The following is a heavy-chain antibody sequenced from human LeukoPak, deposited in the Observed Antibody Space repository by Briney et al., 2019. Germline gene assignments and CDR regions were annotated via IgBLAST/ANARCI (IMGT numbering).Heavy chain of an antibody. D-gene: IGHD6-19*01. CDR2: ISNDGINE. CDR1: GFTFNKYG. J-gene: IGHJ3*01. CDR3: AKDRQWLWGGDAFDL. V-gene: IGHV3-30*18. Sequence: GGSLRLSCAASGFTFNKYGIHWVRLAPGKGLEWVAVISNDGINERYADSVKGRFTISRDNSKNTMFLQMNSLRAEDTAVYYCAKDRQWLWGGDAFDLWGQGTMVTVSS.